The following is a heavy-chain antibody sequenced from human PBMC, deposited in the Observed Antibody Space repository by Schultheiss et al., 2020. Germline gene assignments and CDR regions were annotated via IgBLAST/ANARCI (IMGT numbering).Heavy chain of an antibody. V-gene: IGHV3-74*01. CDR1: GFTFSSYW. Sequence: GGSLRLSCAASGFTFSSYWMHWVRQAPGKGLVWVSRINSDGSSTSYADSVKGRFTISRDNAKNTLYLQMNSLRAEDTAVYYCAREGSVGAAHLQGTWGQGTLVT. J-gene: IGHJ5*02. CDR3: AREGSVGAAHLQGT. CDR2: INSDGSST. D-gene: IGHD6-6*01.